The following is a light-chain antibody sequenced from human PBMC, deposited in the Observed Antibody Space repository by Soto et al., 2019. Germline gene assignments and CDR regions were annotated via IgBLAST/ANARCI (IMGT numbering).Light chain of an antibody. CDR3: QQYARSSWT. Sequence: EIVLAQSPDTLSLSPGERVTLSCMASQRVSNSYLVWYQQKPGQAPKLLIYDSSTRATGIPDRFSASGSGTDFTLSISRLEPDDSAVYYCQQYARSSWTFGQGTKVDIK. CDR2: DSS. V-gene: IGKV3-20*01. CDR1: QRVSNSY. J-gene: IGKJ1*01.